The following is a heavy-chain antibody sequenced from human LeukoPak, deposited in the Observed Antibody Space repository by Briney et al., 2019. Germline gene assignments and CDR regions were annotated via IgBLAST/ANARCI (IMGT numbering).Heavy chain of an antibody. Sequence: SETLSLTCAVSGYSISSGYYWGWIGQPPGKGLEWIGSVYQSGSTYYNPSLKSRVTISVDTSKNQFSLKLSSVTAADTAVYYCARHGNYYDTSQSDPWGQGTLVTVSS. D-gene: IGHD3-22*01. J-gene: IGHJ5*02. CDR1: GYSISSGYY. CDR3: ARHGNYYDTSQSDP. V-gene: IGHV4-38-2*01. CDR2: VYQSGST.